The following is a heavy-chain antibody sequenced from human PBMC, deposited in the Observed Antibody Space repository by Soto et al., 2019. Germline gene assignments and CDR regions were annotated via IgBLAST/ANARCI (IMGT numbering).Heavy chain of an antibody. Sequence: QVQLVESGGGVVQPGRSLRLSCAASGFTFSSYAMHWVRQAPGKGLEWVAVISYDGSNKYYADSVKGRFTISRDNSKNTLYLQMSSRRAEDTAVYYCARGWCYDAFDIWGQGTMVTVSS. CDR1: GFTFSSYA. V-gene: IGHV3-30-3*01. CDR2: ISYDGSNK. D-gene: IGHD2-15*01. J-gene: IGHJ3*02. CDR3: ARGWCYDAFDI.